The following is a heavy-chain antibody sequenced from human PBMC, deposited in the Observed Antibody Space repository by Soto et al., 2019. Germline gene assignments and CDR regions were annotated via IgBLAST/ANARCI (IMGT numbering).Heavy chain of an antibody. Sequence: SETLSLTCTVSGGSISSYYWSWIRQPPWKGLEWIGYIYYSGSTNYNPSLKSRVTISVDTSKNQFSLKLSSVTAADTAVYYCARLWFGEPVDYWGQGALVTVSS. CDR3: ARLWFGEPVDY. J-gene: IGHJ4*02. D-gene: IGHD3-10*01. CDR1: GGSISSYY. V-gene: IGHV4-59*08. CDR2: IYYSGST.